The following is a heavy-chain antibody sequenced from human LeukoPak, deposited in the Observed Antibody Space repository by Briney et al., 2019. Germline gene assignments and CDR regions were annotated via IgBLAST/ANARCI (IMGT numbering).Heavy chain of an antibody. CDR3: AKASDIVVVVACPDY. CDR1: GFTFSDYY. J-gene: IGHJ4*02. CDR2: ISSSGSTI. V-gene: IGHV3-11*01. D-gene: IGHD2-15*01. Sequence: GGSLRLSCAASGFTFSDYYMSWIRQAPGKGLEWVSYISSSGSTIYYADSVKGRFTISRDNAKNSLYLQMNSLRAEDTAVYYCAKASDIVVVVACPDYWGQGTLVTVSS.